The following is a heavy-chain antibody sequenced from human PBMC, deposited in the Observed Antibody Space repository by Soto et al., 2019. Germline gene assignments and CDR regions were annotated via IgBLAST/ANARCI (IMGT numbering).Heavy chain of an antibody. CDR1: GGSMSSYY. D-gene: IGHD1-1*01. CDR3: ARVWRRGWYFDL. J-gene: IGHJ2*01. Sequence: SETLSLTCTVSGGSMSSYYWSWIRQPPGKGLEWIGYISYSGSPAYNPSLKSRVTMSVDTSKNQLSLNLTSATAADTAIYYCARVWRRGWYFDLWGRGTLVTVS. CDR2: ISYSGSP. V-gene: IGHV4-59*01.